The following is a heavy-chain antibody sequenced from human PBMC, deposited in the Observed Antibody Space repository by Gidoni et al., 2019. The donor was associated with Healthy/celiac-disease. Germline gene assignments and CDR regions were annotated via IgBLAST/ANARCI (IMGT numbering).Heavy chain of an antibody. J-gene: IGHJ4*02. Sequence: QVQLVESGGGVVQPGRSLRLSCAASGFTFSSYGMHWVRQAPGKGLEWVAVISYDGSNKYYADSVKGRFTISRDNSKNTLYLQMNSLRAEDTAVYYCAKDSRDSGSYYVGGQGYWGQGTLVTVSS. V-gene: IGHV3-30*18. CDR2: ISYDGSNK. D-gene: IGHD1-26*01. CDR1: GFTFSSYG. CDR3: AKDSRDSGSYYVGGQGY.